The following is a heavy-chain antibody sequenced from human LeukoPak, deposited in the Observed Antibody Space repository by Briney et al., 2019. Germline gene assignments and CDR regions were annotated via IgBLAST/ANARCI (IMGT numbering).Heavy chain of an antibody. CDR1: GGSITSSTYY. V-gene: IGHV4-39*01. Sequence: SETLSLTCTLSGGSITSSTYYWGWIRQPPGRGLEWIGNVYYTGNTYYNPSLRSRVTISVNTSKNQFSLKLSSVTAADTAVYYCARSQWSTLNYYFDYWGQGTLVTVSS. CDR2: VYYTGNT. J-gene: IGHJ4*02. CDR3: ARSQWSTLNYYFDY. D-gene: IGHD2-2*01.